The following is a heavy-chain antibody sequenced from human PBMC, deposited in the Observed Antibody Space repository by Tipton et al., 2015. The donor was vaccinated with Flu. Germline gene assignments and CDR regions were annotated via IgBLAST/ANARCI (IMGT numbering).Heavy chain of an antibody. CDR2: IHYRSKWYY. V-gene: IGHV6-1*01. CDR1: GDRVSSDRAA. Sequence: PGLVKPSQTLSLTCAISGDRVSSDRAAWQWIRVSPSRGLEWLGKIHYRSKWYYDYAVSVKSRITINADTSKNQLSLQLDSVTPEDTAVYYCASWHFDYWGQGNLVTVSS. J-gene: IGHJ4*02. CDR3: ASWHFDY. D-gene: IGHD5-12*01.